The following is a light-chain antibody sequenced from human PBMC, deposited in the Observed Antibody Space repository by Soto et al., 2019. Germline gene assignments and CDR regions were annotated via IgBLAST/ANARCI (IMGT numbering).Light chain of an antibody. V-gene: IGKV3-11*01. CDR3: QQRSNWPLT. J-gene: IGKJ4*01. Sequence: EVVWTQSPATLSLSPGERATLSCRASQSITSYLAWYQQKPGQAPRLLIYDASNRATGIPARFSGSGSGTDFTLTISSLEPEDFALYYCQQRSNWPLTFGGGTKVDIK. CDR2: DAS. CDR1: QSITSY.